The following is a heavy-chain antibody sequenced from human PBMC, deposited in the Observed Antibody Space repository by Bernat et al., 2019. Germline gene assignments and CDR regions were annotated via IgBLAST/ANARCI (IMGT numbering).Heavy chain of an antibody. V-gene: IGHV3-66*01. CDR1: GFTVSSNY. J-gene: IGHJ4*02. D-gene: IGHD6-13*01. CDR2: IYSGGST. CDR3: ARDDKRHAAAGYFDY. Sequence: EVQLVESGGGLVQPGGSLRLSCAASGFTVSSNYMSWVRQAPGKGLEWVSVIYSGGSTYYADSVKGRFTISRDNSKNTLYLQMNSLRAEDTAVYYCARDDKRHAAAGYFDYWGQGTLVTVSS.